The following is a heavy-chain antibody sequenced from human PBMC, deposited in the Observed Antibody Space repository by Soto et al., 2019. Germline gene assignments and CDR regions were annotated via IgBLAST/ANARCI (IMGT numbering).Heavy chain of an antibody. V-gene: IGHV3-74*01. CDR2: INSDGSST. CDR1: GFTFSSYW. Sequence: GGSLRLSCAASGFTFSSYWMHWVRQAPGKGLVWVSRINSDGSSTSYADPVKGRFTISRDNAKNTLYLQMNSLRAEDTAVYYCARDCSGGSCYSGIQHWGQGTLVTVSS. CDR3: ARDCSGGSCYSGIQH. J-gene: IGHJ1*01. D-gene: IGHD2-15*01.